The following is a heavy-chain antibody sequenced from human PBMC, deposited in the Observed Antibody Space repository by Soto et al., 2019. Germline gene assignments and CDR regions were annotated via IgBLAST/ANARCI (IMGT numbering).Heavy chain of an antibody. CDR1: GGTFSSYA. J-gene: IGHJ6*02. CDR3: ARDTGLRDTGTLQGYYYGMDV. V-gene: IGHV1-69*01. D-gene: IGHD1-1*01. Sequence: QVQLVQSGAEVKKPGSSVKVSCKASGGTFSSYAISWVRQAPGQGLEWMGGIIPIFGTANYAQKFQGRVTITADESTSTAYMELSSLRSEDTAVYYCARDTGLRDTGTLQGYYYGMDVWGQGTTVTVSS. CDR2: IIPIFGTA.